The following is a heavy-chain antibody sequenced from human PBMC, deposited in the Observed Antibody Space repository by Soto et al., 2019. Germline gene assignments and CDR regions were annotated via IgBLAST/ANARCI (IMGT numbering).Heavy chain of an antibody. CDR2: IYYSGST. Sequence: PSETLSLTCTVSGGSISSYYWSWIRQPPGKGLEWIGYIYYSGSTNYNPSLKSRVTISVDTSENQFSLKLSSVTAADTAVYYCARGWGTVTHFDYWGQGTLVTVSS. J-gene: IGHJ4*02. V-gene: IGHV4-59*01. CDR3: ARGWGTVTHFDY. D-gene: IGHD4-4*01. CDR1: GGSISSYY.